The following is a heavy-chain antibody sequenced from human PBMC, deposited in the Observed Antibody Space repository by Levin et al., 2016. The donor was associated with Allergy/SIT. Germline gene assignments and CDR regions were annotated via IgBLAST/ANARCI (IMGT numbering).Heavy chain of an antibody. Sequence: KVSCKGSGYSFTSHYIGWVRQMPGKGLEWMGIVYPGDSDTRYSPTFQGQVSISVDTSISTAYLQWDSLKASDSAMYFCARGPLPMVEGWYFDLWGRGTLVTVSS. CDR3: ARGPLPMVEGWYFDL. V-gene: IGHV5-51*01. J-gene: IGHJ2*01. CDR1: GYSFTSHY. D-gene: IGHD4/OR15-4a*01. CDR2: VYPGDSDT.